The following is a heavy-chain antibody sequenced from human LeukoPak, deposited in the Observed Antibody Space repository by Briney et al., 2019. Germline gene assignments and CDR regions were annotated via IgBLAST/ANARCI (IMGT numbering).Heavy chain of an antibody. Sequence: GGSLRLSCAVSGFTFSSYEMNWVRQAPGKGLEGVSYISSSGFNIYYADVVKGRFNISRDNAKNSLYLQMNSLKAEDTAVYYCAELGITMIGGVWGKGTTVTISS. J-gene: IGHJ6*04. CDR2: ISSSGFNI. V-gene: IGHV3-48*03. CDR3: AELGITMIGGV. D-gene: IGHD3-10*02. CDR1: GFTFSSYE.